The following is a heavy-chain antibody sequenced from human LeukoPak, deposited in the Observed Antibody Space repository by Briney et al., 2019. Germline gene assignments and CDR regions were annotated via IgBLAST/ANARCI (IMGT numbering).Heavy chain of an antibody. CDR3: ARDVSVSGMDV. D-gene: IGHD5/OR15-5a*01. CDR2: IKRDGSEK. V-gene: IGHV3-7*01. CDR1: GLTFTDNW. J-gene: IGHJ6*02. Sequence: GGSLRLSCAASGLTFTDNWMSWVRHAPGNGLEWVANIKRDGSEKYYVDSMKGRFTISRDNPKKSVYLQMNSLRAEDTAIYYCARDVSVSGMDVWGQGTTVTVSS.